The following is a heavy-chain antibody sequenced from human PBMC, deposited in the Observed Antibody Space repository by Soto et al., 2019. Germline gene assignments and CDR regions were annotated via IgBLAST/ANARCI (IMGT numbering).Heavy chain of an antibody. D-gene: IGHD3-9*01. CDR3: AKGGTYYDILTGYYEAFDI. CDR1: GFTFSSYA. V-gene: IGHV3-23*01. CDR2: ISGSGGST. Sequence: GGSLRLSCAASGFTFSSYAMSWVRQAPGKGLEWVSAISGSGGSTYYADSVKGRFTISRDNSKNTLYLQMTSLRAEDTAVYYCAKGGTYYDILTGYYEAFDIWGQGTMVTVSS. J-gene: IGHJ3*02.